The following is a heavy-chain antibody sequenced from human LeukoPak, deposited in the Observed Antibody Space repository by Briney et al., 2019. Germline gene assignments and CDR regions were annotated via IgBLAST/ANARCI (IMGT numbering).Heavy chain of an antibody. CDR1: GYTFTSYG. J-gene: IGHJ5*02. CDR3: VREGYCSSTSCRRKWFDL. V-gene: IGHV1-18*01. D-gene: IGHD2-2*01. CDR2: ISAYNGNT. Sequence: ASVKVSCKASGYTFTSYGISWVRQAPGQGLEWMGWISAYNGNTNYAQKLQGRVTMTTDTSTSTAYMELRSLRSDDTAVYYCVREGYCSSTSCRRKWFDLWGEGTLVTVSS.